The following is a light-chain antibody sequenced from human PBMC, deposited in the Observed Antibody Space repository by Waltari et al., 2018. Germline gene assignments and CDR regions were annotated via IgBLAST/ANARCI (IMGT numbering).Light chain of an antibody. J-gene: IGLJ3*02. Sequence: QSVLTQPPSASGTPGQGVTISCSGGASNIGNNVVNWYQQVPGKAPKLLIYRSDGRPEGVPDRFSGSKSGTSASLAISGLQSEDEADYYCAAWDDSLNGRWVFGGGTKVTVL. CDR2: RSD. CDR1: ASNIGNNV. CDR3: AAWDDSLNGRWV. V-gene: IGLV1-44*01.